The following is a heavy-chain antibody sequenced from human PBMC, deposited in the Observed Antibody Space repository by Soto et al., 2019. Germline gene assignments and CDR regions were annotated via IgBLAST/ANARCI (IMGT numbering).Heavy chain of an antibody. CDR2: ISTYNGNTNT. V-gene: IGHV1-18*04. CDR1: TETFNNYG. Sequence: ASVKVSCKASTETFNNYGIAWVRQAPGQGLEWMGWISTYNGNTNTYHKKRFQCRFTTSSDSASNTAHMELRSLPPDDTAVYYCARGGQKNVYTSIGPWGQGTLVNVYS. CDR3: ARGGQKNVYTSIGP. D-gene: IGHD1-1*01. J-gene: IGHJ5*02.